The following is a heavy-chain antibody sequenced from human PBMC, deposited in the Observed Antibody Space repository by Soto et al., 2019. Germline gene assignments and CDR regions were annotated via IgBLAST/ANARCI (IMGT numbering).Heavy chain of an antibody. CDR1: GFTFSSYG. Sequence: QVQLVESGGGVVQPGRSLRLSCAASGFTFSSYGMHWVRQAPGKGLEWVAVISYDGSNKYYADSVKGRFTISRDNSKNTLYPQMNSLRAEDTAVYYCAKGDYGGLIDYWGQGTLVTVSS. V-gene: IGHV3-30*18. J-gene: IGHJ4*02. D-gene: IGHD4-17*01. CDR3: AKGDYGGLIDY. CDR2: ISYDGSNK.